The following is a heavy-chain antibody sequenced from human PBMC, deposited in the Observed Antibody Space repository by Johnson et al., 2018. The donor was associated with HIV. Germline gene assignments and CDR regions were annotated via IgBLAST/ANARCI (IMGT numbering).Heavy chain of an antibody. D-gene: IGHD6-13*01. CDR2: ISSSGTTI. V-gene: IGHV3-48*04. Sequence: VQLVESGGGLVQPGGSLRLSCAASGFTFSSYAMSWVRQAPGKGLEWVSYISSSGTTIYYADSVKGRFTIARDNAKNSRYLQMNSLRAKDTAVYYCARYSSSSRDTFDIWGQGTMVTVSS. J-gene: IGHJ3*02. CDR3: ARYSSSSRDTFDI. CDR1: GFTFSSYA.